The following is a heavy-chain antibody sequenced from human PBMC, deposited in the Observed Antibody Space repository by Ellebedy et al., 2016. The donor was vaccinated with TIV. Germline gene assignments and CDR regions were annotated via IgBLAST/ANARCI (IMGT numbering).Heavy chain of an antibody. CDR1: GYPFTSYG. CDR2: ISAYNGAT. CDR3: ARDDSGCFDY. J-gene: IGHJ4*02. V-gene: IGHV1-18*01. Sequence: AASVKVSCKAFGYPFTSYGISWVRQAPGQGPEWMGWISAYNGATNYAQKLQGRVTMTTDTSTSTAYMELRSLRSDDTAMYYCARDDSGCFDYWGQGTLVTVSS. D-gene: IGHD1-26*01.